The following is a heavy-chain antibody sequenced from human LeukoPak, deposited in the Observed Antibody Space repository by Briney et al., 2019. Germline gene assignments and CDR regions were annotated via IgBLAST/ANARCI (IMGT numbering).Heavy chain of an antibody. D-gene: IGHD6-6*01. CDR1: GFTVSGNY. Sequence: GGSLRLSCAASGFTVSGNYMSWVRQAPGKGLEWVLLIFSGGATYYADSVKGRFTISRDNSKNTLYLQMNSLRAEDTAVYFCARDNAPYTSSSSGLGLFDYWGQGTLVTVSS. CDR3: ARDNAPYTSSSSGLGLFDY. J-gene: IGHJ4*02. V-gene: IGHV3-53*01. CDR2: IFSGGAT.